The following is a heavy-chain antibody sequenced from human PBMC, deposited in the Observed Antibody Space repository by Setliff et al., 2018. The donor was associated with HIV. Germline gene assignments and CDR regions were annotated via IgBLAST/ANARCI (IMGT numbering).Heavy chain of an antibody. J-gene: IGHJ6*03. CDR1: GGSINSGGYY. CDR2: IYYSGST. CDR3: VAGYCSGTSCWPYYYYYMDV. V-gene: IGHV4-39*02. Sequence: SETLSLTCTVSGGSINSGGYYWGWIRQPPGKGLDWIGYIYYSGSTYYTPSLNSRVTISVDTSKNHFSLRLTSVTAADTAVYYCVAGYCSGTSCWPYYYYYMDVWAKGPRSPSP. D-gene: IGHD2-2*01.